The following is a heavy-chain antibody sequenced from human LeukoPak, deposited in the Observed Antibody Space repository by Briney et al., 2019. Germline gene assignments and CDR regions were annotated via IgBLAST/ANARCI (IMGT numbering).Heavy chain of an antibody. CDR2: IKQDGSEK. J-gene: IGHJ4*02. D-gene: IGHD6-19*01. CDR1: GFTFSSYW. CDR3: ARDPPFRHPSYSSGWSGVDY. Sequence: GGSLRLSCAASGFTFSSYWMSWVRQAPGKGLEWVANIKQDGSEKYYVDSVKGRFTISRDNAKNSLYLQMNSLRAEDTAVYYCARDPPFRHPSYSSGWSGVDYWGQGTLDTVSS. V-gene: IGHV3-7*01.